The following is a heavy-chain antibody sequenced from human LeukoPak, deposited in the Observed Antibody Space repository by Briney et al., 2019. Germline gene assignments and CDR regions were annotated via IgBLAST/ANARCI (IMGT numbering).Heavy chain of an antibody. J-gene: IGHJ6*02. V-gene: IGHV3-23*01. CDR1: GFAFSSYA. CDR3: AKDRASVLAYYYGMDV. CDR2: ISGSGGST. D-gene: IGHD3-3*01. Sequence: GGSLRLSCAASGFAFSSYAMSGVRQAPGKGLEWVSAISGSGGSTYYADSVTGRFTISRDNSKNKLYLQMNSLRAEDTAVYYCAKDRASVLAYYYGMDVWGQGTTVTVSS.